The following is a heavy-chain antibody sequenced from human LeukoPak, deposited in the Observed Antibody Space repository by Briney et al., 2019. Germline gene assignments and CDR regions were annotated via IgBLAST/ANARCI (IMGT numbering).Heavy chain of an antibody. V-gene: IGHV4-39*01. Sequence: SETLSLTCTVSGGSISSSSYYWGSIRQPPGKGLEWIGSIYYSGSTYYNPSLKSRVTISVDTSKNQFSLKLSSVTAADTAVYYCARQVDSSSWYYFDYWGQGTLVTVSS. CDR2: IYYSGST. CDR1: GGSISSSSYY. CDR3: ARQVDSSSWYYFDY. D-gene: IGHD6-13*01. J-gene: IGHJ4*02.